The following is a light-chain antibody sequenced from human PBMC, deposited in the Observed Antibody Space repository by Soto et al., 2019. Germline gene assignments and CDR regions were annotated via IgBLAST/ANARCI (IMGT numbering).Light chain of an antibody. Sequence: EIVLTQSPGTLSLSPGERATLSCRASQSVSSSNLAWYQQKPGQAPRLLMYGESNRATGIPDRFSGGGSGTDFTLTISRMEPEDFVVYYCQQYGRSPLSFGGGTKVDIK. CDR3: QQYGRSPLS. CDR1: QSVSSSN. CDR2: GES. J-gene: IGKJ4*01. V-gene: IGKV3-20*01.